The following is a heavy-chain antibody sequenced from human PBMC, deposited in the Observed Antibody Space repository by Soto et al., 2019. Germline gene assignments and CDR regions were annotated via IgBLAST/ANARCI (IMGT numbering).Heavy chain of an antibody. CDR2: ISTYSGDT. Sequence: QVHLVQSGVEVKTPGASVKVSCQASGYTFFTYDISWVRQAPGHGLEWMGWISTYSGDTKYAQTFQGRVTMTTDTSTTTAYLELRSLRSDDTAVYYCARHHGPTTSENWFDPWGQGTLVTVSS. D-gene: IGHD5-12*01. CDR1: GYTFFTYD. CDR3: ARHHGPTTSENWFDP. V-gene: IGHV1-18*01. J-gene: IGHJ5*02.